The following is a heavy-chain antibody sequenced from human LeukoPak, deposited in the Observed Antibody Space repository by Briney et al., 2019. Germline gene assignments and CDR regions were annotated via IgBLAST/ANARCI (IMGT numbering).Heavy chain of an antibody. V-gene: IGHV3-30*02. Sequence: GGSLRLSCAASGFTFSSYGMHWVRQAPGKGLEWVAFIRYDGSNKYYADSVKGRFTISRDNSKNTLYLQMNSLRAEDTAVYYCARPGYYSNWFDPWGQGTLVTVSS. J-gene: IGHJ5*02. CDR2: IRYDGSNK. D-gene: IGHD3-22*01. CDR3: ARPGYYSNWFDP. CDR1: GFTFSSYG.